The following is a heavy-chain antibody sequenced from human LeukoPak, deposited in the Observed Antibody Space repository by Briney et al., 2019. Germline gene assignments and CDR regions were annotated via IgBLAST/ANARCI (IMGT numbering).Heavy chain of an antibody. Sequence: GGSLRLSCAASGLPFEDYTMHWVRQPPGKGLEWVSLITWGGGTTYYADSVRGRFTIFRDNSKNSLFLRMNSLRPEDTALYYCARDRTAEAGNDYYMGVWGNGTTVIVSS. CDR3: ARDRTAEAGNDYYMGV. CDR1: GLPFEDYT. D-gene: IGHD6-13*01. J-gene: IGHJ6*03. CDR2: ITWGGGTT. V-gene: IGHV3-43*01.